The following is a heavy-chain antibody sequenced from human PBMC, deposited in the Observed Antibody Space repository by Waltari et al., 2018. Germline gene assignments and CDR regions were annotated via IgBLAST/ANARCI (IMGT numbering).Heavy chain of an antibody. D-gene: IGHD3-22*01. J-gene: IGHJ4*02. V-gene: IGHV3-23*01. CDR1: GFNFISYA. Sequence: EEHLLESGGGLAQPGGSLRLSCAASGFNFISYAMSWVRQAPGKGLEWVSGISESGVITNDADSVKGRFTVSRDNSKNTVFLHLNSLRAEDTAIYYCARHLYSIDYLELAKWGQGTLVTVSS. CDR3: ARHLYSIDYLELAK. CDR2: ISESGVIT.